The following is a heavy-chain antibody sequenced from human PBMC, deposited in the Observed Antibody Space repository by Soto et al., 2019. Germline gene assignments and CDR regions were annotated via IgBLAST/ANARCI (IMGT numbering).Heavy chain of an antibody. CDR1: GGSFSGYY. J-gene: IGHJ5*02. CDR3: ARYPTPSTSIAARPNGFDP. V-gene: IGHV4-34*01. D-gene: IGHD6-6*01. CDR2: INHSGST. Sequence: ASETLSLTCAVYGGSFSGYYWSWIRQPPGKGLEWIGEINHSGSTNYNPSLKSRVTISVDTSKNQFSLKLSSVTAADTAVYYCARYPTPSTSIAARPNGFDPWGQGTLVTVSS.